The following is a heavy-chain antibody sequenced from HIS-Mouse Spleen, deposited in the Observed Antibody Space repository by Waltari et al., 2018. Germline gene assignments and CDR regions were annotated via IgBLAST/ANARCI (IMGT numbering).Heavy chain of an antibody. D-gene: IGHD6-19*01. CDR3: ARIAEGYTSGWYAFDY. V-gene: IGHV2-70*15. CDR2: IDWDDDK. Sequence: QVTLRESGPALVKPTQTLTLTCTFSGFPPSTSGMFVSWIRQPPGKALEWLARIDWDDDKYYSTSLKTRLTISKDTAKNQVVLTMTNMDPVDTATYYCARIAEGYTSGWYAFDYWGQGTLVTVSS. J-gene: IGHJ4*02. CDR1: GFPPSTSGMF.